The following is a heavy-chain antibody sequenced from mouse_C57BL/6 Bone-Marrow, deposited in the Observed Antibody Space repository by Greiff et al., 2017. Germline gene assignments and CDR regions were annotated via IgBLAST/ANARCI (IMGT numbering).Heavy chain of an antibody. CDR2: IYPGGGYT. CDR1: GYTFTNYW. V-gene: IGHV1-63*01. Sequence: QVHVKQSGAELVRPGTSVKMSCKASGYTFTNYWIGWAKQRPGHGLEWIGDIYPGGGYTNYNEKFKGKATLTADKSSSTAYMQFSSLTSEDSAIYYCARGGILLRSYAMDYWGQGTSVTVAS. D-gene: IGHD1-1*01. CDR3: ARGGILLRSYAMDY. J-gene: IGHJ4*01.